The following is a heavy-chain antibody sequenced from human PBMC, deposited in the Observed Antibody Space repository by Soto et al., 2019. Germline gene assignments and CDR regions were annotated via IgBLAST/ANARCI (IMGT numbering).Heavy chain of an antibody. CDR3: AKGVGTKRKYYFDY. V-gene: IGHV3-23*01. CDR1: GFTFSSYA. J-gene: IGHJ4*02. CDR2: ISGSGGST. Sequence: EVQLLESGGGLVQPGGSLRLSCAASGFTFSSYAMSWVRQAPGKRLEWVSAISGSGGSTYYADSVKGRFTISRDSSKNTVYLQVNSLRAEDTAVYYCAKGVGTKRKYYFDYWGQGTLVTVSS. D-gene: IGHD1-26*01.